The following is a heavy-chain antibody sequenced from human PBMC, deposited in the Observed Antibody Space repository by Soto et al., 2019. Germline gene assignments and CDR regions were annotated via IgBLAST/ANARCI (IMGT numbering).Heavy chain of an antibody. J-gene: IGHJ6*02. CDR3: ARDLGSSWRSYYGMDV. D-gene: IGHD6-13*01. Sequence: QVQLVQSGAEVKKPGASVKVSCKASGYTFTGYYMHWVRQAPGQGLEWMGWINPNSGGTNYAQKFQGWGTRTRDTSISTAYMELSRLRSDDTAVYYCARDLGSSWRSYYGMDVWGQGTTVTVSS. CDR2: INPNSGGT. V-gene: IGHV1-2*04. CDR1: GYTFTGYY.